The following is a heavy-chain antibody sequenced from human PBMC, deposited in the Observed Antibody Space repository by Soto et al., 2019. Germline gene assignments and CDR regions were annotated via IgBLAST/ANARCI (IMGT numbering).Heavy chain of an antibody. J-gene: IGHJ4*02. V-gene: IGHV4-59*01. CDR2: IYYSGSP. Sequence: SETLSLTCTVSGGSISSYYWTWIRQPPGKGLEWIGYIYYSGSPNYNPSLKSRVSISVDASKNQFSLKLSSVTAADTAVYYCARNRDGYNPYCFDYWGQGTLVTVSS. CDR3: ARNRDGYNPYCFDY. CDR1: GGSISSYY. D-gene: IGHD5-12*01.